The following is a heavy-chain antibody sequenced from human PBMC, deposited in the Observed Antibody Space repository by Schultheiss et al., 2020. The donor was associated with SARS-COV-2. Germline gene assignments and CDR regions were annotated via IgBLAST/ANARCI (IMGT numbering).Heavy chain of an antibody. D-gene: IGHD6-13*01. CDR3: ARFDSSSWYYYYGMDV. V-gene: IGHV3-23*01. CDR1: GFTFSSYA. CDR2: ISGSGGST. Sequence: GESLKISCAASGFTFSSYAMSWVRQAPGKGLEWVSAISGSGGSTYYADSVKGRFTISRDNSRNTLYLQMNSLRAEDTAVYYCARFDSSSWYYYYGMDVWGQGTTVTVSS. J-gene: IGHJ6*02.